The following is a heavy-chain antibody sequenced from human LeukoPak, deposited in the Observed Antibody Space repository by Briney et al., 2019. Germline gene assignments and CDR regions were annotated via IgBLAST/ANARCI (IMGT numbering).Heavy chain of an antibody. CDR3: ARGGYIVVVTDPTTVVTPLLLFDP. CDR2: IGGSGIRT. D-gene: IGHD2-21*02. Sequence: GRTLRLSCSASGFTFTTYGMNWVRQAPGKGLEWVSGIGGSGIRTYYADSVKGRFTISRDNSRNTLYLQMNSLRHEDTAVYYCARGGYIVVVTDPTTVVTPLLLFDPWGQGTLVTVSS. J-gene: IGHJ5*02. V-gene: IGHV3-23*01. CDR1: GFTFTTYG.